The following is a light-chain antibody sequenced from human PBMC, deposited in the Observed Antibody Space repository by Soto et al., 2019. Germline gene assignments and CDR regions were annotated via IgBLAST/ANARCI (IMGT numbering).Light chain of an antibody. V-gene: IGLV2-14*01. CDR2: EVS. Sequence: QSVLTQPASVSGSPGQSITISCTGTSSDVGGYNYVSWYQQHPGKAPKLMISEVSNRPPGVSNRFSGSRSGNTASLTISGLQAEDEADYYCSSYTSSSTLYVFGTGTKVTVL. CDR1: SSDVGGYNY. CDR3: SSYTSSSTLYV. J-gene: IGLJ1*01.